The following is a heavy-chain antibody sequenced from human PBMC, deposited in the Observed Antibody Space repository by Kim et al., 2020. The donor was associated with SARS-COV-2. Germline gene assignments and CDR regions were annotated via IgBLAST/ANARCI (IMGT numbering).Heavy chain of an antibody. Sequence: SETLSLTCAVHGGSFSGYYWSWIRQPPGKGLEWIGEINHSGSTNYNPSLKSRVTISVDTSKNQFSLKLSSVTAADTAVYYCASGIAAAGTRLNWFDLWG. V-gene: IGHV4-34*01. CDR1: GGSFSGYY. CDR3: ASGIAAAGTRLNWFDL. J-gene: IGHJ5*02. D-gene: IGHD6-13*01. CDR2: INHSGST.